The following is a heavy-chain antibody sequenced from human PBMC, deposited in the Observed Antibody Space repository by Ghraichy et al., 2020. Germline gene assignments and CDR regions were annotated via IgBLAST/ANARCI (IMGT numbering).Heavy chain of an antibody. Sequence: SETLSLTCAVYVGSFSGYYWSWIRPPPGKGLEWIGEINPTTGITNNSPSLKSRLTMLVDTSKNQFSLTLKSVTAADTAVYYCARRRELWSAAEGDAFDMWSQGTMGTVSS. V-gene: IGHV4-34*01. CDR1: VGSFSGYY. CDR2: INPTTGIT. J-gene: IGHJ3*02. CDR3: ARRRELWSAAEGDAFDM. D-gene: IGHD2-21*01.